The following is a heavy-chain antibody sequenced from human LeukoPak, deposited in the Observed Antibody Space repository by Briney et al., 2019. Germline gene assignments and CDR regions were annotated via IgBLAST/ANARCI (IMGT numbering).Heavy chain of an antibody. D-gene: IGHD3-22*01. Sequence: SETLSLTCTVSGYSISSGYYWGWIRQTPGKGLEWIGSLFYSGSTYYNSSLKSRVTISVDTSNNQFSLKLSSVTAADTAVYYCARGYQYYYENYYMDVWGKGTTVTISS. CDR1: GYSISSGYY. V-gene: IGHV4-38-2*02. CDR2: LFYSGST. J-gene: IGHJ6*03. CDR3: ARGYQYYYENYYMDV.